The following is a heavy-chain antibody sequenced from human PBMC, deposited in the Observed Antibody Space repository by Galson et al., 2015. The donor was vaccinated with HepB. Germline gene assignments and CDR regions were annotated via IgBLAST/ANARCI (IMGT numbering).Heavy chain of an antibody. J-gene: IGHJ6*03. D-gene: IGHD5-18*01. V-gene: IGHV3-74*01. CDR2: INSDGNSI. CDR3: VRGGYSFGYDYYYMDV. Sequence: SLRLSCAASGFTFSNYWMHWVRQAPGKGLVLVSRINSDGNSISYADSVKGRFTISRDNAKNTLYLQMNSLRAEDTAVYYCVRGGYSFGYDYYYMDVWGKGTTVTVSS. CDR1: GFTFSNYW.